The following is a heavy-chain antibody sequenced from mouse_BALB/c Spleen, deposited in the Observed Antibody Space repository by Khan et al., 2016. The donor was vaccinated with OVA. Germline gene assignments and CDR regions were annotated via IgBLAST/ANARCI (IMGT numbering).Heavy chain of an antibody. V-gene: IGHV4-1*02. Sequence: EVKLLESGGGLVQPGGSLKLSCAASGFDFSRYWMSWVRQAPGKGLEWIGEINPDSSTINYTPSLKDKFIISRDKANNTLYLQMSKVRSEDTALYYCARLYSYDGRAWFAYWGQGTLVTVSA. D-gene: IGHD2-12*01. J-gene: IGHJ3*01. CDR1: GFDFSRYW. CDR3: ARLYSYDGRAWFAY. CDR2: INPDSSTI.